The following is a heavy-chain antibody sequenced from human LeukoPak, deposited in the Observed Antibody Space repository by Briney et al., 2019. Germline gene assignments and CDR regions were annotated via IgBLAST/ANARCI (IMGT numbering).Heavy chain of an antibody. CDR3: ARGRQNSGSYSDAFDI. V-gene: IGHV3-48*03. CDR1: GFTFSSYE. Sequence: GGSLRLSCAASGFTFSSYEMNWVRQAPGKGLEWVSYISSSGSTIYYADSVKGRFTISRDNAKNSLYLQLNSLRAEDTAVYYCARGRQNSGSYSDAFDIWGQGTMVTVSS. J-gene: IGHJ3*02. D-gene: IGHD1-26*01. CDR2: ISSSGSTI.